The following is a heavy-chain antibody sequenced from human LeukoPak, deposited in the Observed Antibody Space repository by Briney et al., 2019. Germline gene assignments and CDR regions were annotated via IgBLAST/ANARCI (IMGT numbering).Heavy chain of an antibody. D-gene: IGHD2-2*01. V-gene: IGHV4-4*09. CDR3: ARQLSNWFDP. CDR1: GGSISSYY. Sequence: ASETLSLTCTVSGGSISSYYWSWIRQPPGKGLEWIGYIYTSGSTNYNPSLKSRVTISVDTSKNQFSLKLSSVTAADTAVYYCARQLSNWFDPWGQGTLVTVSS. J-gene: IGHJ5*02. CDR2: IYTSGST.